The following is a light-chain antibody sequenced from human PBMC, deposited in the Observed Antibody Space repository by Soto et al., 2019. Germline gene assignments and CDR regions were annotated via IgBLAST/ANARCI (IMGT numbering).Light chain of an antibody. CDR1: QSISSY. J-gene: IGKJ5*01. V-gene: IGKV1-39*01. Sequence: DIQMTQSPSSLSASVGDIVTITCVAIQSISSYLNWYQQKPGKAPKLLIYAASSLQSGVPSRFSGSGSGTDFTLTISSLQPEDFATYYCQQSYSTPITFGQGTRLEIK. CDR3: QQSYSTPIT. CDR2: AAS.